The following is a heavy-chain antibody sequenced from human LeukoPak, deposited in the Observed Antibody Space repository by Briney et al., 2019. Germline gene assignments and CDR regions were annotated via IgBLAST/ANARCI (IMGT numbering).Heavy chain of an antibody. J-gene: IGHJ4*02. CDR2: IRYDGSVK. CDR1: GFSFRSFV. Sequence: TGGSLRLSCVASGFSFRSFVMHWVRQAPGKGLDWVACIRYDGSVKYYADSVKGRFTISRDNPKNTLFLQMNSLRPEDAAVYYCAKDRTAAGDYEDYWGQGTLVTVSS. CDR3: AKDRTAAGDYEDY. V-gene: IGHV3-30*02. D-gene: IGHD6-13*01.